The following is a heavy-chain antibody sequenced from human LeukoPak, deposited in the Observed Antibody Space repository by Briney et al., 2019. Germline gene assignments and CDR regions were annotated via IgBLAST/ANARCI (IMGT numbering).Heavy chain of an antibody. V-gene: IGHV1-69*13. CDR3: AINPREGANPFDY. J-gene: IGHJ4*02. CDR2: IIPIFGTA. D-gene: IGHD1-26*01. Sequence: SVKVSCKASGGTFSSYAISWVRQAPGRGLEWMGGIIPIFGTANYAQKFQGRVTITADESTSTAYMELSSLRSEDTAVYYCAINPREGANPFDYWGQGTLGTVSS. CDR1: GGTFSSYA.